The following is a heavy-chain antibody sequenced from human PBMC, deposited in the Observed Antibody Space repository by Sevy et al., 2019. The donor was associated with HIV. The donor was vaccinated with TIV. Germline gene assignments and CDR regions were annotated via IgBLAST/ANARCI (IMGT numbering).Heavy chain of an antibody. CDR1: GFSFSSYS. D-gene: IGHD2-15*01. J-gene: IGHJ4*02. CDR2: INAISSNI. V-gene: IGHV3-21*01. CDR3: ARDLFSGGNAVYGY. Sequence: GGSLRLSCAASGFSFSSYSVSWVRQAPGKGLEWVSSINAISSNIYYADSVKGRFTISRDNAENSLYLQMNSVRAEDTAVYYCARDLFSGGNAVYGYWGQGTLVTVSS.